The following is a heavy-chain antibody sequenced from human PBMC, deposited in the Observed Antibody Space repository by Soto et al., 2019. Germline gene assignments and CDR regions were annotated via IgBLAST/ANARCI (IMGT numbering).Heavy chain of an antibody. CDR3: ARVVVVPAAIFWFDP. CDR1: GGSISSGGYY. CDR2: IYYSGST. Sequence: QVQLQESGPGLVKPSQTLSLTCTVSGGSISSGGYYWSWIRQHPGKGLEWIGYIYYSGSTYHNPSLKSRVTISVDTSKNQFSLKLSSVTAADTAVYYCARVVVVPAAIFWFDPWGQGTLVTVSS. J-gene: IGHJ5*02. V-gene: IGHV4-31*03. D-gene: IGHD2-2*01.